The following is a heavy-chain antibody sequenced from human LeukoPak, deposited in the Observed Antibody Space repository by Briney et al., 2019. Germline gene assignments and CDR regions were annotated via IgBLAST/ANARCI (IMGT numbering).Heavy chain of an antibody. CDR3: AKLGCTGTICYANY. CDR1: GSTFSDYA. V-gene: IGHV3-23*01. CDR2: ISGGGDST. J-gene: IGHJ4*02. D-gene: IGHD2-2*01. Sequence: GGSLRLSCAASGSTFSDYAMTWVRQTPGKGLEWVSVISGGGDSTDYADSMKGRYTISRDNSKNTLYLQMNSLRAEDTALYYCAKLGCTGTICYANYWGQGTLVTVSS.